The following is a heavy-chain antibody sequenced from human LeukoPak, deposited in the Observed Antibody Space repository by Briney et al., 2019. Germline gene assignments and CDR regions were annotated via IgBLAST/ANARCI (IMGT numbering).Heavy chain of an antibody. CDR3: AKLLRGTVVPYFDY. D-gene: IGHD3-10*01. J-gene: IGHJ4*02. Sequence: GGSLRLSCAASGFTFSSYGMHWVRQAPGKGLEWVAVIWYDGSNKYYADSVKGRFTISRDNSKNTLYLQMNSLRAEDTAVYYCAKLLRGTVVPYFDYWGQGTLVTVSS. V-gene: IGHV3-33*06. CDR2: IWYDGSNK. CDR1: GFTFSSYG.